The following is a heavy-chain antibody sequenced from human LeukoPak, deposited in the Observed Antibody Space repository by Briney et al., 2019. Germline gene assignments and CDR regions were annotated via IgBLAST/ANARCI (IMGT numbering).Heavy chain of an antibody. Sequence: SETLTLTCTVSGGSISSYYWSWIRQPPGKGLEWIGYIYDSGSTNYNPILKSRVTISVDTSKNQFSLKLSSVTAADTAVYYCARGGSGYDSFYYYGMDVWGQGTTVTVSS. CDR3: ARGGSGYDSFYYYGMDV. D-gene: IGHD5-12*01. CDR2: IYDSGST. V-gene: IGHV4-59*01. CDR1: GGSISSYY. J-gene: IGHJ6*02.